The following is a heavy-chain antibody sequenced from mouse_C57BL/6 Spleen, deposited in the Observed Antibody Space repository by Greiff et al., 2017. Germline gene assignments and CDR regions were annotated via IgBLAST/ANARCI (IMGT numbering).Heavy chain of an antibody. CDR3: ARDEMDY. CDR1: GFTFSDYG. V-gene: IGHV5-17*01. Sequence: EVQLQESGGGLVKPGGSLKLSCAASGFTFSDYGMHWVRQAPEKGLEWVAYISSGSSTIYYADTVKGRFTISRDNAKNTLFLQVTSLSSEDTAMYYCARDEMDYWGQGTSVTVSS. J-gene: IGHJ4*01. CDR2: ISSGSSTI.